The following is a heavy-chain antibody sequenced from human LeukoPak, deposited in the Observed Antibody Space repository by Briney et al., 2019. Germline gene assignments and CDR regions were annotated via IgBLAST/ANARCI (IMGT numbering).Heavy chain of an antibody. D-gene: IGHD4-17*01. J-gene: IGHJ4*02. CDR2: IYYSGST. CDR3: ARTAVTNGVGY. Sequence: SETLSLTCTVSGGSISSSSYYWGWIRQPPGKGLEWIGSIYYSGSTYYNPSLKSRVTISVDTSKNQVSLKLSSVTTADTAVYYCARTAVTNGVGYWGQGTLVTVSS. CDR1: GGSISSSSYY. V-gene: IGHV4-39*01.